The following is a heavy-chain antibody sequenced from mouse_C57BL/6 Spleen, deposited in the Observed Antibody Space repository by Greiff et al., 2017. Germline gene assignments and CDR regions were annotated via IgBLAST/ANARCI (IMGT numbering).Heavy chain of an antibody. D-gene: IGHD1-1*01. Sequence: QVHVKQSGAELVRPGTSVKVSCKASGYAFTNYLIEWVKQRPGQGLEWIGVINPGSGGTNYNEKFKGKATLTADKSSSTAYMQLSSLTSEDSAVYFCARSPIYYYGSSYVNWYFDVWGTGTTVTVSS. CDR2: INPGSGGT. CDR3: ARSPIYYYGSSYVNWYFDV. CDR1: GYAFTNYL. J-gene: IGHJ1*03. V-gene: IGHV1-54*01.